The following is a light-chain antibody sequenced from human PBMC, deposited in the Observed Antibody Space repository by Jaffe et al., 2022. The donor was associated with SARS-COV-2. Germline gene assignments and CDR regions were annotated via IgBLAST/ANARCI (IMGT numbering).Light chain of an antibody. Sequence: EIVLTQSPATLSVSPGERVTLSCRASQTVTSDLAWYQQKPGQAPRLLIYAASTRATGIPARFSGSGSGTEFTLTISSLQSEDFAVYYCQQYNNWRYTFGQGTRLEIK. J-gene: IGKJ2*01. CDR3: QQYNNWRYT. CDR1: QTVTSD. CDR2: AAS. V-gene: IGKV3-15*01.